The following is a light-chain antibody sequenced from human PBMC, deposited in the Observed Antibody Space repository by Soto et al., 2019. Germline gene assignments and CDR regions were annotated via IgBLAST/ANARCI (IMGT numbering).Light chain of an antibody. CDR2: GNS. Sequence: QSVLTQPPSVSGAPGQRVTISCTGSSSNIGAGYDVHWYQQLPGTDPKLLIYGNSNRPSGVPDRFSGSKSGTSASLAITGLQAEDDADYYCQSYDSSLSYVFGNGTTLTVL. V-gene: IGLV1-40*01. J-gene: IGLJ1*01. CDR3: QSYDSSLSYV. CDR1: SSNIGAGYD.